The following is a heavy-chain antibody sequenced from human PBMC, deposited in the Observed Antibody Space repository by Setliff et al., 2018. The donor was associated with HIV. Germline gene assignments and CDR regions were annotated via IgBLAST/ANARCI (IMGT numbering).Heavy chain of an antibody. CDR2: VYYSGST. D-gene: IGHD1-26*01. J-gene: IGHJ4*02. CDR3: ATHGAQ. Sequence: PSETLSLTCSVSGGSTSSSSYYWAWVRQPPRKGPEWIGSVYYSGSTHYNPSLKSRVTISVDTSKNQFSLKLSSVTAADTAVYYCATHGAQWGQGTLVTVSS. V-gene: IGHV4-39*01. CDR1: GGSTSSSSYY.